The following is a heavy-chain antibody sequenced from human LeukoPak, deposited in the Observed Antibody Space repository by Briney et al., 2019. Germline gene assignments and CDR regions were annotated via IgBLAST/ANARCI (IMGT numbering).Heavy chain of an antibody. D-gene: IGHD3-16*01. CDR1: GFTFSSYL. CDR3: ARDYGY. CDR2: INSDGSST. V-gene: IGHV3-74*01. Sequence: PGGSLRLPCAASGFTFSSYLMHWVRQVPGKGLVWVARINSDGSSTSYADSVEGRFTISRDNAKNTLYLQMNSLRADDTAVYYCARDYGYWGQGTLVTVSS. J-gene: IGHJ4*02.